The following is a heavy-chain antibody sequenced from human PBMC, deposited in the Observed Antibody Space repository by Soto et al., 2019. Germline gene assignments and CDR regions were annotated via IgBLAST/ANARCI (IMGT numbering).Heavy chain of an antibody. CDR3: ARGDCKTSCYIGF. CDR2: ITSSGGAT. V-gene: IGHV3-48*03. D-gene: IGHD2-2*02. J-gene: IGHJ4*02. Sequence: EVQLVESGGGLVQPGGSLRLSCAASGFGFSNYEMNWVSQAPGKGLEWVSYITSSGGATMYADSVKGRFTISRDNAKDSLYLQMNSLRVEDTAVYYCARGDCKTSCYIGFWGQGALVTVSS. CDR1: GFGFSNYE.